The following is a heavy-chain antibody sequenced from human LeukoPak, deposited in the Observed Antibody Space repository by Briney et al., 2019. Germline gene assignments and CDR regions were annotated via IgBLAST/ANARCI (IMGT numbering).Heavy chain of an antibody. Sequence: PGGSLRLSCAASGFTFSSYWMSWVRQAPGKGLEWVANIKQDGSEKYYVDSVKGRFTISRDSAKNSLYLQMNSLRAEDTAVYYCARLDYYGSGSYQVDYWGQGTLVTVSS. D-gene: IGHD3-10*01. V-gene: IGHV3-7*03. J-gene: IGHJ4*02. CDR2: IKQDGSEK. CDR1: GFTFSSYW. CDR3: ARLDYYGSGSYQVDY.